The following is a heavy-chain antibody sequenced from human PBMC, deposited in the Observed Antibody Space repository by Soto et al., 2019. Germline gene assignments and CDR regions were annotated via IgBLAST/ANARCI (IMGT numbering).Heavy chain of an antibody. J-gene: IGHJ6*02. CDR1: GGPISPYY. CDR2: IYYTGST. Sequence: SETLSLTCTVSGGPISPYYWSWIRQPAGKGLEWIGRIYYTGSTNYNPPLKSRVSMSLDTARNQISLKVKSVTAADTAVYYCAREGGYFDSGGCGVYHYYGVDVWGRGTTVTVSS. D-gene: IGHD3-22*01. CDR3: AREGGYFDSGGCGVYHYYGVDV. V-gene: IGHV4-4*07.